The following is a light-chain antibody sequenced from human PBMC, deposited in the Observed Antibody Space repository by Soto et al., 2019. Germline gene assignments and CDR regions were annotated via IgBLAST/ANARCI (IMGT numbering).Light chain of an antibody. CDR3: QQYNNWRT. CDR1: QSISTW. CDR2: DAS. Sequence: DIQMTQSPSTLSASVGDRVTITCRASQSISTWLAWYQQKPGKAPKLLIYDASSLESGVPPTFSGSGSGTEFTLTISSLQPDDFAVYYCQQYNNWRTFGQGTKVDI. V-gene: IGKV1-5*01. J-gene: IGKJ1*01.